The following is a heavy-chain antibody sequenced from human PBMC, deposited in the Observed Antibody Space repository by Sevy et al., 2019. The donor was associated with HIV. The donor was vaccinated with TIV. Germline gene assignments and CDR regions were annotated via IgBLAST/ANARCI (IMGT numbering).Heavy chain of an antibody. J-gene: IGHJ6*02. V-gene: IGHV3-21*01. CDR3: ARADIVVVPAAIGFNYYYYYGMDV. D-gene: IGHD2-2*02. Sequence: GGSLRLSCAASGFTFSSYSMNWVRQAPGKGLEWVSSISSSSSYIYYADSVKGRFTISRDNAKNSLYLQMNSLRAEDMAVYYCARADIVVVPAAIGFNYYYYYGMDVWGQGTTVTVSS. CDR2: ISSSSSYI. CDR1: GFTFSSYS.